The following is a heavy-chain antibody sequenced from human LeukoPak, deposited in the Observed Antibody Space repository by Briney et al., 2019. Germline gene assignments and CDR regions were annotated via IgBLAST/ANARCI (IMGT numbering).Heavy chain of an antibody. J-gene: IGHJ3*02. V-gene: IGHV4-59*01. D-gene: IGHD2-15*01. CDR2: IYYSGNT. CDR1: GGSINNYY. Sequence: PSETLSLTCTVSGGSINNYYWDWIRQPPGKGLEWIGYIYYSGNTNYNPSLKSRVTISVDTSKNQFSLKLSSVTAADTAVYYCARETQGFLDIWGQGTMVTFSS. CDR3: ARETQGFLDI.